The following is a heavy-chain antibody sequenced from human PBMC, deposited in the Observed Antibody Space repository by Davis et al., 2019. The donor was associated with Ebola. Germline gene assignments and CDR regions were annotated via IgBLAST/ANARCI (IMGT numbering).Heavy chain of an antibody. V-gene: IGHV1-18*01. CDR1: GYTFTSYG. D-gene: IGHD3-3*01. CDR3: ARRAYYDFWSGYPDY. J-gene: IGHJ4*02. CDR2: ISAYNGNT. Sequence: ASVKVSCKASGYTFTSYGISWVRQAPGQGLEWMGWISAYNGNTNYAQKLQGRVTMTTDTSTSTAYMELRSLRSDDTAVYYCARRAYYDFWSGYPDYWGQGTLVTVSS.